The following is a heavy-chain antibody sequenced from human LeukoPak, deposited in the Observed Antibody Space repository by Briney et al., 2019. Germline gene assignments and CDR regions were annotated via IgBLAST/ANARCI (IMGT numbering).Heavy chain of an antibody. Sequence: GSLRLSCAASGFTFSSYAMSWVRQAPGKGLEWVSAISGSGGSTYYADSVKGRFTISRDNSKNTLYLQMNSLRAEDTAVYYCAIDSSSSTAGYWGQGTLVTVSS. D-gene: IGHD6-6*01. V-gene: IGHV3-23*01. CDR3: AIDSSSSTAGY. CDR2: ISGSGGST. J-gene: IGHJ4*02. CDR1: GFTFSSYA.